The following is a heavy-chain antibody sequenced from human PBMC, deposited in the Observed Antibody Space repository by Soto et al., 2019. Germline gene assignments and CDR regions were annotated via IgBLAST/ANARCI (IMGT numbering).Heavy chain of an antibody. CDR3: ASVETQRYYYGMDV. CDR2: IIPIFRTA. V-gene: IGHV1-69*12. D-gene: IGHD2-15*01. J-gene: IGHJ6*02. CDR1: GGTFSSYA. Sequence: QVQLVQSGAEVKKPGSSVKVSCKASGGTFSSYAISWVRQAPGQGLEWMGGIIPIFRTAAYAQKFQGRVTIAEDESTSTAYMELSSLRSEDTAVYYCASVETQRYYYGMDVWGQGTTVTVSS.